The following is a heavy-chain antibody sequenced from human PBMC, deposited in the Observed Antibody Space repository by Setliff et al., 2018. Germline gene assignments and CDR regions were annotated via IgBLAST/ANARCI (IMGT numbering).Heavy chain of an antibody. Sequence: PLETLSLTCSVSGGIIYDHWWTWIRQPAGAGLEWIGRIYSDGSADYNPSLRSRVTISVDKSKNQFFLKLTSMTAADTALYFCARERQGGFLEWAPFDSWGQGVVVTVSS. CDR3: ARERQGGFLEWAPFDS. J-gene: IGHJ4*02. V-gene: IGHV4-4*07. CDR2: IYSDGSA. D-gene: IGHD3-3*01. CDR1: GGIIYDHW.